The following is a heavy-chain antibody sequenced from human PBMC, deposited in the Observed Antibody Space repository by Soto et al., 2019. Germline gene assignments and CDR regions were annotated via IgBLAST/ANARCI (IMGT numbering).Heavy chain of an antibody. CDR1: GFTFSSYA. Sequence: GGSLRLSCAASGFTFSSYAMSWVRQAPGKGLEWVSAISGSGGSTYYADSVKGRFTISRDNSKNTLYLQMNSLRAEDTAVYYCAKDRALSSSWYAGWFDPWGQGTLVTVSS. CDR2: ISGSGGST. J-gene: IGHJ5*02. CDR3: AKDRALSSSWYAGWFDP. D-gene: IGHD6-13*01. V-gene: IGHV3-23*01.